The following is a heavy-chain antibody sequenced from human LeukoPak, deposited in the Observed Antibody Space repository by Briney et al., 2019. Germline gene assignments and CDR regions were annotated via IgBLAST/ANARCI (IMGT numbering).Heavy chain of an antibody. Sequence: GGSLILSCAASGFTFSSYAMHWVRQAPGKGLEWVAVISYDGSNKYYADSVKGRFTISRDNSKNTLYLQMNSLRAEDTAVYYCATTGYCSSTSCTDYWGQGTLVTVSS. CDR1: GFTFSSYA. CDR2: ISYDGSNK. J-gene: IGHJ4*02. V-gene: IGHV3-30-3*01. D-gene: IGHD2-2*01. CDR3: ATTGYCSSTSCTDY.